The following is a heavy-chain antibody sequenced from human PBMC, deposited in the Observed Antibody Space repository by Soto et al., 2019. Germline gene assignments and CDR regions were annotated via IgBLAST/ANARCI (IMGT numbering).Heavy chain of an antibody. CDR2: IKQDGSEK. Sequence: GGSLRLSCAASGFPFNSYWMSWVRQAPGKGLEWVANIKQDGSEKYYVDSVKGRFTISRDNAKNSLYLQMNSLRAEDTAVYYCARGFVGFDPWGQGTLVTVSS. V-gene: IGHV3-7*05. J-gene: IGHJ5*02. CDR3: ARGFVGFDP. CDR1: GFPFNSYW.